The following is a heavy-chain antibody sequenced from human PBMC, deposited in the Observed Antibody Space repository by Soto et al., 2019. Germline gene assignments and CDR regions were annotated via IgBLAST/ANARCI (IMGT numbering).Heavy chain of an antibody. Sequence: SETLSLTCAVYGGSFSGYYWSWIRQSPGKGLEWIGESNHSGSTNYTPSLKSRVTISVDTSKNQVSLKLSSVTAADTAVYYCARTTAFVSGTYPPAHFDYWGQGTRGTVSS. V-gene: IGHV4-34*01. D-gene: IGHD3-16*01. CDR2: SNHSGST. J-gene: IGHJ4*02. CDR1: GGSFSGYY. CDR3: ARTTAFVSGTYPPAHFDY.